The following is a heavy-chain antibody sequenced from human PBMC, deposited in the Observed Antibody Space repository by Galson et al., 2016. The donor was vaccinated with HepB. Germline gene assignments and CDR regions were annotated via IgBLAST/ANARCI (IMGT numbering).Heavy chain of an antibody. Sequence: QSGAEVKKPGESLKISCKGSGYSFTSYWIGWVRQKPGKGLEWMAIIYPGDSKARYSPSFQGQVIISADKSISTAFMQWSSLKISDSAMYYCVRQEAWFGENTLWGFDPWGQGTLVTVSS. J-gene: IGHJ5*02. CDR3: VRQEAWFGENTLWGFDP. CDR2: IYPGDSKA. V-gene: IGHV5-51*01. D-gene: IGHD3-10*01. CDR1: GYSFTSYW.